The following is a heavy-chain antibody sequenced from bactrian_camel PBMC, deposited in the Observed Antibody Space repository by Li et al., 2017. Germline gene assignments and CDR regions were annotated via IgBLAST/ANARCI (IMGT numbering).Heavy chain of an antibody. CDR1: GFLFSAYE. D-gene: IGHD5*01. CDR2: ILSNGGTA. Sequence: VQLVESGGGLVQPGGSLRLSCAASGFLFSAYEMTWVRQAPGKGLEWVSLILSNGGTAYYADSVKGRFTISYDNAKNTMSLQMNSLKPEDSGMYYCAARDTGLCEIMSAYNYWGQGTQVTVS. J-gene: IGHJ4*01. V-gene: IGHV3S40*01. CDR3: AARDTGLCEIMSAYNY.